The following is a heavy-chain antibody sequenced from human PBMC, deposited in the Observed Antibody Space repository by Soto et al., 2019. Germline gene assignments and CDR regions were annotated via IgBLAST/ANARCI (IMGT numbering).Heavy chain of an antibody. CDR2: ISSSSTTI. Sequence: EVQLVESGGDLVQRGGSLRLSCAASGFTFSSYDMNWVRQAPGKGLEWVSYISSSSTTIYYADSVKGRFTISRDKAKNSLYLQMNSLRDDDMAVYYCARDRGRSSFSFYFYYGLDVWGQGTTVTVSS. V-gene: IGHV3-48*02. J-gene: IGHJ6*02. D-gene: IGHD6-6*01. CDR3: ARDRGRSSFSFYFYYGLDV. CDR1: GFTFSSYD.